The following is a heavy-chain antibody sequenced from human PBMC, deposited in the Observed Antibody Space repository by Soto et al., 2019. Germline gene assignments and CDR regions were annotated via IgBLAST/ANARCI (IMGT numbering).Heavy chain of an antibody. J-gene: IGHJ5*02. CDR1: GGSIRSYY. CDR2: IYHSGST. V-gene: IGHV4-30-2*01. Sequence: SETLSLTCTVSGGSIRSYYWSWIRQPPGKGLEWIGYIYHSGSTYYNPSLKSRVTISVDRSKNQFSLKLSSVTAADTAVYYCARVWGGSNGFDPWGQGTLVTVSS. D-gene: IGHD3-16*01. CDR3: ARVWGGSNGFDP.